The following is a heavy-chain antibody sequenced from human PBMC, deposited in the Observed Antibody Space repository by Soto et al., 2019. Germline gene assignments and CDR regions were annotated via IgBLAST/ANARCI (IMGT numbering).Heavy chain of an antibody. CDR3: AKEYYDSSGYYYGY. J-gene: IGHJ4*02. D-gene: IGHD3-22*01. CDR1: GFTSSSYA. V-gene: IGHV3-23*01. Sequence: XESLRVSCADSGFTSSSYAMSWVRQAPGKGLEWVSAISGSGGSTYYADSVKGRFTISRDNSKNTLYLQMNSLRAEDTAVYYCAKEYYDSSGYYYGYWGQGTLVTVS. CDR2: ISGSGGST.